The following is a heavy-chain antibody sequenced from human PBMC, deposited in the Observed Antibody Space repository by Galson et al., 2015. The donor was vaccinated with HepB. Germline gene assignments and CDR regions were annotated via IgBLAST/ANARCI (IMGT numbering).Heavy chain of an antibody. D-gene: IGHD4-23*01. J-gene: IGHJ4*02. CDR3: ARTRAYGSNSFYY. CDR1: GFTFSDSY. V-gene: IGHV3-11*06. CDR2: ISGSSSYT. Sequence: SLRLSCAASGFTFSDSYMNWIRQAPGKGLEWLSYISGSSSYTNYADSVKGRFTISRDNATNSLFLQMNSLRPEDTAVYFCARTRAYGSNSFYYWGQGTLVTVSS.